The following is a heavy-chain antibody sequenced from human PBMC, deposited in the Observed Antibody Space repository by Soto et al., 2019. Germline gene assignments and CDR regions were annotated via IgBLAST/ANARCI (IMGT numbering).Heavy chain of an antibody. CDR1: GLTFSSYA. CDR2: ISGSGGST. D-gene: IGHD3-10*01. CDR3: ATGMGLLWFGDPDY. J-gene: IGHJ4*02. Sequence: EVQLLESGGGLVQPGGSLRLSCAASGLTFSSYAMSWVRQAPGKGLEWVSAISGSGGSTYYADSVKGRFTISRDNSKNTLYLQMNRLRAEDTAVYYCATGMGLLWFGDPDYWGQGTLVTVSS. V-gene: IGHV3-23*01.